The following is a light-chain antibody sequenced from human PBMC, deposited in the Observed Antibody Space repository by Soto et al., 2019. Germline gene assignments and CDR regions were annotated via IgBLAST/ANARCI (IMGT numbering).Light chain of an antibody. CDR1: QSISSW. CDR3: QQYNSWPLT. V-gene: IGKV1-5*01. Sequence: DIQMTQSPSTLSASVGDRVTITGRASQSISSWLAWYQQKPGKAPKLLIYDASSLESGVPSRFSGSGSGTEFTLTISSLQPDDFAIYYCQQYNSWPLTFGGGTKVDIK. J-gene: IGKJ4*01. CDR2: DAS.